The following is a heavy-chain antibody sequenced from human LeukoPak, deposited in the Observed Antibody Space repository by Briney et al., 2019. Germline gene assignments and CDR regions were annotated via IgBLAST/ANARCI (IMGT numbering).Heavy chain of an antibody. CDR3: STAYGGSGSD. Sequence: PGGSLRLSCAASGFTFSGAWMSWVRQAPGKGLEWVGRIKSKTNGETVDYGAPVKGRFNISRDDSKNTVFLQMNSLKTEDTAVYYCSTAYGGSGSDWGQGILVTVSS. J-gene: IGHJ4*02. CDR1: GFTFSGAW. V-gene: IGHV3-15*01. CDR2: IKSKTNGETV. D-gene: IGHD3-10*01.